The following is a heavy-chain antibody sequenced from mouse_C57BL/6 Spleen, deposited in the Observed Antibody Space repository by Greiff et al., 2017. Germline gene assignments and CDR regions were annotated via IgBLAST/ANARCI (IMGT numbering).Heavy chain of an antibody. Sequence: EVQLQQSGAELVRPGASVKLSCTASGFNIKDAYMHWVKQRPEQGLEWIGWIDPENGDTEYASKFQGKATITADTSSNTAYLQLSSLTSEDTAVYYCTTWLQDAMDYWGQGTSVTVSS. V-gene: IGHV14-4*01. CDR2: IDPENGDT. D-gene: IGHD2-2*01. CDR3: TTWLQDAMDY. CDR1: GFNIKDAY. J-gene: IGHJ4*01.